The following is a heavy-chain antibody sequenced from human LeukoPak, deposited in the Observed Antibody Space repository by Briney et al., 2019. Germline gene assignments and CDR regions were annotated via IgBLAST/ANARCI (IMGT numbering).Heavy chain of an antibody. CDR1: GFTISSYA. D-gene: IGHD3-3*01. J-gene: IGHJ4*02. CDR3: ARDLMYHDFWSGQFDY. Sequence: PGGSLRLSCAASGFTISSYAMHWVSQALGKGLEWVAVISYDGSNKYYADSVKGRFTISRDNSKNTLYLQMNSLRAEDTAVYYCARDLMYHDFWSGQFDYWGQGTLVTVSS. CDR2: ISYDGSNK. V-gene: IGHV3-30-3*01.